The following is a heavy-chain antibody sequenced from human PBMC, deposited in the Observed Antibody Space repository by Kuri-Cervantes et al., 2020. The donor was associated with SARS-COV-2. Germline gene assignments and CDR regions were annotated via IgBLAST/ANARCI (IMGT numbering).Heavy chain of an antibody. CDR1: GFTFSSYA. V-gene: IGHV3-30*04. J-gene: IGHJ4*02. CDR2: ISSTGSLT. D-gene: IGHD2-21*01. CDR3: ARDPLFGAPDYFDY. Sequence: GESLKISCAASGFTFSSYAMHWVRQAPGKGPEWVAVISSTGSLTYYADSVKARFTISRDNSKNTLYLQMDRLRVEDAAVYFCARDPLFGAPDYFDYWGQGTLVTVSS.